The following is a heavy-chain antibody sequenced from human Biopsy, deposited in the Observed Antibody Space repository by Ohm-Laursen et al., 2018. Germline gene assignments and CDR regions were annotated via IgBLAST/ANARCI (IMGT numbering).Heavy chain of an antibody. V-gene: IGHV1-46*01. Sequence: APVKASCKGSAFSFSRYDMHWVRQAPGRGLEWMGIISPSGGGTMDTQKFQDRLTMTRDTSTSTVHMELKSLKSEDTAVYYCAIFEGYSDDNLDYEHYGMDVWGQGTTVTVSS. J-gene: IGHJ6*02. CDR2: ISPSGGGT. CDR3: AIFEGYSDDNLDYEHYGMDV. CDR1: AFSFSRYD. D-gene: IGHD1-26*01.